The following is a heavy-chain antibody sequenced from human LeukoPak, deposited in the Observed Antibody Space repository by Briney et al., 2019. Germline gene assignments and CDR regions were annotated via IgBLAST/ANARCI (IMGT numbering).Heavy chain of an antibody. CDR2: ISSSSSYI. CDR3: ARDYKGPDY. Sequence: PGGSLRLSCAASGFTFSSYSMNWVPEGPGKGLERVSSISSSSSYIYNADSVKGRFTISRDKAKNALYLQMNSLRADDTAVYYCARDYKGPDYWGQGTLVSVSS. D-gene: IGHD5-24*01. J-gene: IGHJ4*02. CDR1: GFTFSSYS. V-gene: IGHV3-21*01.